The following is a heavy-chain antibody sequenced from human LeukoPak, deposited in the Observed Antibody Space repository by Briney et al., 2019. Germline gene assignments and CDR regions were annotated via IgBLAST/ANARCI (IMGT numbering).Heavy chain of an antibody. J-gene: IGHJ5*02. CDR2: ISYDGGKK. CDR1: GFTFSTYA. D-gene: IGHD6-13*01. CDR3: ARGGDSSTWYYWFDP. Sequence: PGRSLRLSCAASGFTFSTYAMNWVRQAPGKGLGWVAVISYDGGKKYYADSVKGRFTISRDNSKNTLYLQMNSLRIEDTAVYYCARGGDSSTWYYWFDPWGQGTLVTVSS. V-gene: IGHV3-30*01.